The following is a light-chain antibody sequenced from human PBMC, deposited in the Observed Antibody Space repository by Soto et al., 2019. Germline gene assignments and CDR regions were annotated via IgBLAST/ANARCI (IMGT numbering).Light chain of an antibody. CDR1: QSVSRF. Sequence: EVVLTQSPATLSLSPGERATLSCRASQSVSRFLAWYQQKPGQAPRLLIFDASNRATGIPARFSASGSGTDFTLTISSLESEDSAVYYCQQYNNWLLTFGGGTKVEIK. V-gene: IGKV3-11*01. CDR2: DAS. CDR3: QQYNNWLLT. J-gene: IGKJ4*01.